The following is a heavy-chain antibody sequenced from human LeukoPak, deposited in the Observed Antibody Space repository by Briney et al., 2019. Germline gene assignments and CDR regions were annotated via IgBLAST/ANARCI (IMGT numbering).Heavy chain of an antibody. J-gene: IGHJ5*02. Sequence: SETLSLTCSVSGGSIHTYYWTWIRQPPGKGLEWIGNVYYSGSTYYNPSLKSRVTISVDTSKNQFSLKLSSVTAADTAVYYCARVGYSSSWYPTNWFDPWGQGTLVTVSS. CDR2: VYYSGST. V-gene: IGHV4-59*12. CDR3: ARVGYSSSWYPTNWFDP. CDR1: GGSIHTYY. D-gene: IGHD6-13*01.